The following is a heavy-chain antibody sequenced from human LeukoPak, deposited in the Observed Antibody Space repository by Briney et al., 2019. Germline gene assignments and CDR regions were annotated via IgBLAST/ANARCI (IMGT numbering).Heavy chain of an antibody. J-gene: IGHJ4*02. Sequence: GGSLRLSCAASGFTFSGYGMSWVRQAPGKGLKWVSAISGSGGSTYYADSVKGRFTISKDNSKNTLYLQMNSLSGDDTSMYFCARAYGGLIDYWGQGTLVTVSS. CDR1: GFTFSGYG. V-gene: IGHV3-23*01. D-gene: IGHD3-16*01. CDR2: ISGSGGST. CDR3: ARAYGGLIDY.